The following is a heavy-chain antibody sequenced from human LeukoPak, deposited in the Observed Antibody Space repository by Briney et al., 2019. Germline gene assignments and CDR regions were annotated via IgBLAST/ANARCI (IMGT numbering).Heavy chain of an antibody. CDR2: IYSSGST. CDR3: ARGTTAAAGIFDC. V-gene: IGHV4-4*07. Sequence: SETLSLTCSVSGGSISSYYWSWVRQPAGKGLEWIGRIYSSGSTNYNPSLNSRLTMSVDTSDNQFSLRLTSMTAADTAVYYCARGTTAAAGIFDCWGQGTLVTVSS. D-gene: IGHD6-13*01. CDR1: GGSISSYY. J-gene: IGHJ4*02.